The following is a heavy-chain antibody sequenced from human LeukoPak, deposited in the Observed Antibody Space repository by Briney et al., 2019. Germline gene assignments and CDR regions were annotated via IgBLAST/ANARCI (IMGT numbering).Heavy chain of an antibody. CDR3: ARGLRAMATHVDY. Sequence: GSLRLSCAASGFTFSGYWMHWVRQAPGKGLVWVSRINSGGSSTTYADSVKGRFTISRDNAKNTLYLQMNSLRAEDTAVYYCARGLRAMATHVDYWGQGTLVTVSS. CDR1: GFTFSGYW. V-gene: IGHV3-74*01. D-gene: IGHD5-18*01. J-gene: IGHJ4*02. CDR2: INSGGSST.